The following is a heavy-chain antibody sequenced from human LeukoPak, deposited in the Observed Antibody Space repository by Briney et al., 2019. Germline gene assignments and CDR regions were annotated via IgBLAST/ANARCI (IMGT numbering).Heavy chain of an antibody. CDR3: VKPPSDSSSWLFDY. CDR2: ISGNGGIT. Sequence: PGGSLRLSCAASGFTFSTYAMSWVRQAPGKGLEWVSTISGNGGITYYADSVKGRFTISRDNSKNTLDLQMNNLRGEDTALYYCVKPPSDSSSWLFDYWGQGTLVTVSS. V-gene: IGHV3-23*01. J-gene: IGHJ4*02. CDR1: GFTFSTYA. D-gene: IGHD6-13*01.